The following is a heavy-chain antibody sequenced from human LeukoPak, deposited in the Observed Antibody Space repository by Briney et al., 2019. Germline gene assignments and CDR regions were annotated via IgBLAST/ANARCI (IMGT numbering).Heavy chain of an antibody. Sequence: GASVKVSCKASGYTFTSYGISWVRQAPGQGLEWMGWISAYNGNTNYAQKLQGRVTMTTDTSTSTAYMELRSLRSDDTAVYYCARVEGRLWFGEPWFDPWAREPRSPSPQ. CDR1: GYTFTSYG. CDR2: ISAYNGNT. J-gene: IGHJ5*02. V-gene: IGHV1-18*01. CDR3: ARVEGRLWFGEPWFDP. D-gene: IGHD3-10*01.